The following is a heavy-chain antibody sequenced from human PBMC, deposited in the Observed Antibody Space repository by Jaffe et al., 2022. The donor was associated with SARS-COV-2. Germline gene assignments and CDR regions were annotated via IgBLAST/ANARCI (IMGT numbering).Heavy chain of an antibody. D-gene: IGHD3-3*01. CDR3: AKDLAPGYDFWSGYYTYYYYGMDV. CDR1: GFTFSSYA. Sequence: EVQLLESGGGLVQPGGSLRLSCAASGFTFSSYAMSWVRQAPGKGLEWVSAISGSGGSTYYADSVKGRFTISRDNSKNTLYLQMNSLRAEDTAVYYCAKDLAPGYDFWSGYYTYYYYGMDVWGQGTTVTVSS. V-gene: IGHV3-23*01. J-gene: IGHJ6*02. CDR2: ISGSGGST.